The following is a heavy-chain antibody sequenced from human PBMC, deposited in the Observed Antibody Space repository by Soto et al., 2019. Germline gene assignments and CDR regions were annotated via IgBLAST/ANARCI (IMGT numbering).Heavy chain of an antibody. J-gene: IGHJ5*02. Sequence: LRLSCAASGFTFSSYAMSWVRQAPGKGLEWVSTFSGTGGYTYYADSVKGRFTISRDDSKNTLFLHMNSLRAADTAVYYCARGQRALITYGPFDPWGQGTLVTVSS. CDR1: GFTFSSYA. V-gene: IGHV3-23*01. D-gene: IGHD4-17*01. CDR2: FSGTGGYT. CDR3: ARGQRALITYGPFDP.